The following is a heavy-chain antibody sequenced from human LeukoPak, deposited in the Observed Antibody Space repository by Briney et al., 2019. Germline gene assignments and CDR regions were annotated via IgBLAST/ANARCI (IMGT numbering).Heavy chain of an antibody. Sequence: PSKPRPFTAMFLVGPLSVVVYSWGWFRRPPGKGLEWIGSIYYSGSTYYNPSLKSRVTISVDTSKNQFSLKLNSVTATDTAVYYCARHYGPWGQGTLVTVSS. CDR1: VGPLSVVVYS. CDR2: IYYSGST. CDR3: ARHYGP. D-gene: IGHD3-10*01. J-gene: IGHJ4*02. V-gene: IGHV4-39*01.